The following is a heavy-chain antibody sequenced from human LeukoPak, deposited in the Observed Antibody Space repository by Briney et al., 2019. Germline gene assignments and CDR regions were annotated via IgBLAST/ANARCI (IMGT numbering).Heavy chain of an antibody. CDR1: GYTLTELS. Sequence: ASVKVSCKVSGYTLTELSMHWVRQAPGKGHGWMGGFDPEDGETIYAQKFQGRVTMTENTSTDTAYMELNSLRSDDTAVYYCATDPGEIVPAAKGPRGDYCYGMDVWGQGTTVTVSS. D-gene: IGHD2-2*01. CDR2: FDPEDGET. J-gene: IGHJ6*02. CDR3: ATDPGEIVPAAKGPRGDYCYGMDV. V-gene: IGHV1-24*01.